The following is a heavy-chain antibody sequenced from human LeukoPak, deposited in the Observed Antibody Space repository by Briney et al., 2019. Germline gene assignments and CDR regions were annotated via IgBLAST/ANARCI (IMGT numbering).Heavy chain of an antibody. CDR3: ARHQGVPDFNWYFDL. J-gene: IGHJ2*01. Sequence: GESLKISCVGSGYRFSTYWIAWARQMPGRGLEWMGIIHSGDPNTVYSPSFQGQVTISVDKSISTAYLQWSSLKASDTAMYYCARHQGVPDFNWYFDLWGRGTLLTVSS. CDR1: GYRFSTYW. CDR2: IHSGDPNT. V-gene: IGHV5-51*01. D-gene: IGHD3-3*01.